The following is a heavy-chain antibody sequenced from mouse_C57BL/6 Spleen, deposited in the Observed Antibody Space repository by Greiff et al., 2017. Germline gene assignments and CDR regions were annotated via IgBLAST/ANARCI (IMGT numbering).Heavy chain of an antibody. CDR2: IDPSDCYT. J-gene: IGHJ4*01. Sequence: QVQLQQPGAELVKPGASVKLSCKVSGYTFTSYWMQWVKQRPGQGLEWIGEIDPSDCYTNYNQKFKGKATLTVDTSSSTAYMQLSSLTSEDSAVYFCARLYYYGSSSYYAMDYWGQGTSVTVSS. CDR3: ARLYYYGSSSYYAMDY. D-gene: IGHD1-1*01. CDR1: GYTFTSYW. V-gene: IGHV1-50*01.